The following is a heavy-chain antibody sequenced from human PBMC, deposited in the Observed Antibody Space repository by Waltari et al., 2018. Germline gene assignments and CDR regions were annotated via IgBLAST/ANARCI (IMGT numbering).Heavy chain of an antibody. J-gene: IGHJ5*02. Sequence: QVQLQQWGAGLLKPSATLSLTCAVYGGSFSGYYWSWIRQPPGKGLEWIGEINHSGSTNYNPSLKSRVTISVDTSKNQFSLKLSSVTAADTAVYYCARRRYSSSINWFDPWGQGTLVTVSS. D-gene: IGHD6-6*01. V-gene: IGHV4-34*01. CDR1: GGSFSGYY. CDR2: INHSGST. CDR3: ARRRYSSSINWFDP.